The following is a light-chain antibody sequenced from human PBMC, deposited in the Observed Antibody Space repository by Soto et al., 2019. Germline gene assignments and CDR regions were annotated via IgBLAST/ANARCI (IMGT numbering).Light chain of an antibody. J-gene: IGKJ5*01. Sequence: DTQTTQSPPSLSASVGVRVTITCQASQDITNDLNWYKQKPGKAPKLLIYDASNLETGVPSRFSGIGSGTDFTFTIRSLKPEDIATDYCQQYDNIPTFGQWTRLEIK. CDR3: QQYDNIPT. V-gene: IGKV1-33*01. CDR1: QDITND. CDR2: DAS.